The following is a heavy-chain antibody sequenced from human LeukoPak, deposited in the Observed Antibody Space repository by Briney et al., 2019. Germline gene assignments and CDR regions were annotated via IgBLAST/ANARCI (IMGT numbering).Heavy chain of an antibody. CDR2: IYYSGST. J-gene: IGHJ4*02. V-gene: IGHV4-39*01. D-gene: IGHD3-3*01. CDR3: ARGLASGYPPIPFDY. Sequence: SETLSLTCTVSGGSISSSSYYWGWIRQPPGTGLEWIGSIYYSGSTYYNPSLKSRVTISVDTSKNQFSLKLSSVTAADTAVYYCARGLASGYPPIPFDYWGQGTLVTVSS. CDR1: GGSISSSSYY.